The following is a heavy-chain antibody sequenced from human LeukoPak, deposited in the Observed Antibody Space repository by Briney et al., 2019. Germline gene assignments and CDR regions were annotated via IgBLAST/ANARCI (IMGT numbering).Heavy chain of an antibody. D-gene: IGHD2-15*01. J-gene: IGHJ4*02. CDR3: ARGSQSLGYCSGGSCRAKIFDC. CDR1: VGSFSGYY. V-gene: IGHV4-34*01. Sequence: PSETLSLTCAVWVGSFSGYYWSWIPHPPGKGVEWIGEINHSGSTNYNPSLKSRVTISVDTSKNQFSLKLSSVTAADTAVYYCARGSQSLGYCSGGSCRAKIFDCWGTGILVSVSS. CDR2: INHSGST.